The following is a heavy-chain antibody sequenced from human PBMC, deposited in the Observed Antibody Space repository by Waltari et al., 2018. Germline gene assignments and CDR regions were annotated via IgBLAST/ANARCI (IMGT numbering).Heavy chain of an antibody. J-gene: IGHJ4*02. V-gene: IGHV4-39*07. Sequence: QLQLQESGPGLVKPSETLSLTCTVSGGSISSSSYCWGWIRQPPGKGLEWIGSIYYSGSTYYNPSLKSRVTISVDTSKNQFSLKLSSVTAADTAVYYCARDAGGDPFDYWGQGTLVTVSS. CDR2: IYYSGST. CDR1: GGSISSSSYC. CDR3: ARDAGGDPFDY. D-gene: IGHD2-21*02.